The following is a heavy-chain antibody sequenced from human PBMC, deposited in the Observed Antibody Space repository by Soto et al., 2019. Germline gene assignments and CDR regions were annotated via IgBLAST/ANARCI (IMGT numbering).Heavy chain of an antibody. CDR2: ISSSRSYI. V-gene: IGHV3-21*01. J-gene: IGHJ4*02. CDR1: VFTSSSYS. D-gene: IGHD6-25*01. Sequence: EVQLVESGGGLVKPGCSLRLSCAASVFTSSSYSMNWIRQAPGKGLEWVSSISSSRSYIYSADSVKGRFTISRDNATNSLYLHMNSLRAEDTAVYDCASRLGQRPKDYFDYWGQGTLVTVSS. CDR3: ASRLGQRPKDYFDY.